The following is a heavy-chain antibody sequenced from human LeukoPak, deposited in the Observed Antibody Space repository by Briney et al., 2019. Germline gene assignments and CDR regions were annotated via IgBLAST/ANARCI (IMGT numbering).Heavy chain of an antibody. CDR2: ITSDGSST. CDR3: ARGELWTDFEY. D-gene: IGHD5-18*01. J-gene: IGHJ4*02. Sequence: PGGTLRLSCAASGFTFSSYWMHWVRQASGKGLVWVSRITSDGSSTSYADSVKGRFTITRDNAKNTLYLQMNSLRAEDTAVYYCARGELWTDFEYWWEGSLVTVSS. CDR1: GFTFSSYW. V-gene: IGHV3-74*01.